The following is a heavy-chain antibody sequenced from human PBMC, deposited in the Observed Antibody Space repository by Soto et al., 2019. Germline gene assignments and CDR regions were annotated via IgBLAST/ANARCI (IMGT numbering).Heavy chain of an antibody. CDR1: GYTFTSYG. V-gene: IGHV1-18*01. Sequence: QVQLVQSGAEVKKPGASVKVSCKASGYTFTSYGISWVRQAPGQGLEWMGWISAYNGNTNYAQKLQGRVTMTTDTSTITAYMELRSLRSDDTAVYYCARDLVNIVLVPAAIPYYYGMDVWGQGTTVTVSS. D-gene: IGHD2-2*01. CDR3: ARDLVNIVLVPAAIPYYYGMDV. CDR2: ISAYNGNT. J-gene: IGHJ6*02.